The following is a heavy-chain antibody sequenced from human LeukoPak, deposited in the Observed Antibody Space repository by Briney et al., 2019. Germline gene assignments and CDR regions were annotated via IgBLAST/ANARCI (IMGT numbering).Heavy chain of an antibody. CDR1: GGSISSYY. D-gene: IGHD3-10*01. J-gene: IGHJ4*02. Sequence: SETLSLTCTVSGGSISSYYWGWIRQPPGKGLEWIGSIYYSGSTYYNPSLKSRVTISVDTSKNQFSLKLSSVTAADTAVYYCLAIGVRGAYFDYWGQGTLVTVSS. V-gene: IGHV4-39*07. CDR2: IYYSGST. CDR3: LAIGVRGAYFDY.